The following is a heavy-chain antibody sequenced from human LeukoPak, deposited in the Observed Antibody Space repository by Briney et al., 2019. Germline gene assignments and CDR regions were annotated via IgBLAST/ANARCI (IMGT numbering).Heavy chain of an antibody. CDR1: GASISTSSSYY. CDR2: INHSGST. D-gene: IGHD3-10*01. CDR3: ARYKEVRGVKSGSKYYFDY. V-gene: IGHV4-39*07. J-gene: IGHJ4*02. Sequence: SETLSLTCSVSGASISTSSSYYWSWIRQPPGKGLEWIGEINHSGSTNYNPSLKSRVTISVDTSKNQFSLKLSSVTAADTAVYYCARYKEVRGVKSGSKYYFDYWGQGTLVTVSS.